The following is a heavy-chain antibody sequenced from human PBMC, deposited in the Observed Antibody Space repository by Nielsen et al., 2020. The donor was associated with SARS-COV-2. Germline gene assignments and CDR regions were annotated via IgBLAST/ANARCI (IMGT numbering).Heavy chain of an antibody. Sequence: GESLKISCAASGFTFSSYWMSWVRQAPGKGLEWVANIKQDGSEKYYVDSVKGRFTISRDNAKNSLYLQMNSLRAEDTAVYYCAREGYCSGGSCYSSFQHWGQGTLVTVSS. CDR2: IKQDGSEK. CDR3: AREGYCSGGSCYSSFQH. J-gene: IGHJ1*01. D-gene: IGHD2-15*01. CDR1: GFTFSSYW. V-gene: IGHV3-7*01.